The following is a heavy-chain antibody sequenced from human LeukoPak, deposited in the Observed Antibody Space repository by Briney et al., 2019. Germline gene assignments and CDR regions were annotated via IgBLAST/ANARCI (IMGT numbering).Heavy chain of an antibody. CDR3: AREGRGQQLTPIDY. J-gene: IGHJ4*02. D-gene: IGHD6-13*01. Sequence: KTSETLSLTCTVSGGSISNTIYYWGWIRQPPGKGLQWIGSIFYSGSTYYNPSLRSRVTISVDTSKNQFSLKVNSVTTADTAVYYCAREGRGQQLTPIDYWGPGALVTVSS. CDR2: IFYSGST. CDR1: GGSISNTIYY. V-gene: IGHV4-39*07.